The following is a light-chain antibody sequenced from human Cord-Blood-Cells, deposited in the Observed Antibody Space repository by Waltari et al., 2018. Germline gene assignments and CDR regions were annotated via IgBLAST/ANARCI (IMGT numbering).Light chain of an antibody. CDR1: SSDVGGYNY. CDR3: SSYTSSSTFYVV. J-gene: IGLJ2*01. Sequence: QSALTQPASVSGSPGQSITISCTGTSSDVGGYNYVSWYQQHPGKAPTLMIYDVSKRPSGVSNSFSGSKSGNTASLIISGLQAEDEADYYCSSYTSSSTFYVVFGGGTKLTVL. CDR2: DVS. V-gene: IGLV2-14*01.